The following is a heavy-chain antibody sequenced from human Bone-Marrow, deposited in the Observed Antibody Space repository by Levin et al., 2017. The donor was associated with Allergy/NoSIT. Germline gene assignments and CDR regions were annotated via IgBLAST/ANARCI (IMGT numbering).Heavy chain of an antibody. V-gene: IGHV3-30-3*01. J-gene: IGHJ5*02. CDR2: ISYDGSNK. CDR1: GFTFSSYA. CDR3: ASRYLRFLEWSPNWFDP. D-gene: IGHD3-3*01. Sequence: GGSLRLSCAASGFTFSSYAMHWVRQAPGKGLEWVAVISYDGSNKYYADSVKGRFTISRDNSKNTLYLQMNSLRAEDTAVYYCASRYLRFLEWSPNWFDPWGQGTLVTVSS.